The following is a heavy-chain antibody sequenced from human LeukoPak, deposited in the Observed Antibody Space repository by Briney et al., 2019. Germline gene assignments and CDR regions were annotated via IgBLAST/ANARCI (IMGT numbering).Heavy chain of an antibody. D-gene: IGHD2-8*01. CDR1: GFSFSNFG. CDR3: AISALGYCTNGVCPPDY. J-gene: IGHJ4*02. Sequence: GGSLRLSCAASGFSFSNFGMHWVRQAPGKGLEWVAVISYDGSHKYYADSVKGRLTISRDNSKNTLYLQMNSLRAEDTAVYYCAISALGYCTNGVCPPDYWGQGTLVTVSS. CDR2: ISYDGSHK. V-gene: IGHV3-30*03.